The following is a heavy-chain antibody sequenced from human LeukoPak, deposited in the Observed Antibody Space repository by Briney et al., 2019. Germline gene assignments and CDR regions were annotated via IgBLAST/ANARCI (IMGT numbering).Heavy chain of an antibody. CDR3: ARVLTAAGLDF. CDR2: IHADGRT. Sequence: SETLSLTCTVSGGSISGSRTWGWVRQPPGKGLEWIGNIHADGRTASNPSLKSRVTISLDTSTNQFSLKVNSVTAPDTAFYYCARVLTAAGLDFWGQGILVTISS. D-gene: IGHD6-25*01. CDR1: GGSISGSRT. J-gene: IGHJ4*02. V-gene: IGHV4-39*07.